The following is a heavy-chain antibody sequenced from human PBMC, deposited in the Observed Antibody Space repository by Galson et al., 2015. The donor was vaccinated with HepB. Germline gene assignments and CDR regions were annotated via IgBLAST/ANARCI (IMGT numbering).Heavy chain of an antibody. D-gene: IGHD3-10*01. CDR1: GGTFSSYA. Sequence: SVKVSCKASGGTFSSYAISWVRQAPGQGLEWMGGIIPIFGTANYAQKFQGRVTITADESTSTAYMELSSLRSEDTAVYYCASPKEGITMVRGVRFDYWGQGTLVTVSS. J-gene: IGHJ4*02. V-gene: IGHV1-69*13. CDR2: IIPIFGTA. CDR3: ASPKEGITMVRGVRFDY.